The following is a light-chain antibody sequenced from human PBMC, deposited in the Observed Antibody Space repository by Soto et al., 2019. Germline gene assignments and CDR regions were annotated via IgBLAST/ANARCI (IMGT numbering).Light chain of an antibody. CDR3: LQRSKWPLT. V-gene: IGKV3-11*01. Sequence: EIVLTQSPATLSLSPGERAILSCRASQSVSSYLAWYQQKPGQAPRLLIYDASNRATGIPARFSASGSGTDFALTISSLEPEDFAVCYCLQRSKWPLTFGGVTKVEIK. J-gene: IGKJ4*01. CDR1: QSVSSY. CDR2: DAS.